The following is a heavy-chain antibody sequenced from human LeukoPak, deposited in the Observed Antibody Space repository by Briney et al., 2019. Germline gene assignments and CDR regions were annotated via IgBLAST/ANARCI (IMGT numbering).Heavy chain of an antibody. CDR1: GGSFSGYY. Sequence: SETLPLTCAVYGGSFSGYYWSWIRQPPGKGLEWIGEINHSGSTNYNPSLKSRVTISVDTSKNQFSLTLNSVTAADTAVYYCARGISDDFWSGYDTFDYWGHGTLVTVSS. J-gene: IGHJ4*01. CDR2: INHSGST. CDR3: ARGISDDFWSGYDTFDY. D-gene: IGHD3-3*01. V-gene: IGHV4-34*01.